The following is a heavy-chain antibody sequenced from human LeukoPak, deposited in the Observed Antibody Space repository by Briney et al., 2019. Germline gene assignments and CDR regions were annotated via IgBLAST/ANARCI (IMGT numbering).Heavy chain of an antibody. CDR1: GVSISSSDYY. CDR3: ARALGYCSGGSCTRGYNWFDP. V-gene: IGHV4-39*01. J-gene: IGHJ5*02. CDR2: IYYGGST. Sequence: PSETLSLTCTVSGVSISSSDYYWGWIRQPPGKGLEWIGSIYYGGSTYYNPSLKSRVTISVDTSMNQFSLKLSFVTTADTAVNYCARALGYCSGGSCTRGYNWFDPWGQGTLVTVPS. D-gene: IGHD2-15*01.